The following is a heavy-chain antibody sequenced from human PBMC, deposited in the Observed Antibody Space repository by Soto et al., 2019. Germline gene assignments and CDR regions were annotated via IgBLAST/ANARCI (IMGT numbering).Heavy chain of an antibody. V-gene: IGHV1-69*12. CDR3: AKPLGEMATISLYY. CDR2: IIPIFGTA. Sequence: QVQLVQSGAEVKKPGSSVKVSCKASGGTFSSYAISWVRQAPGQGLEWMGGIIPIFGTANYAQKFQGRVTXXAXEXMSTAYMELSSLRSEDTAVYYCAKPLGEMATISLYYWGQGTLVTVSS. J-gene: IGHJ4*02. D-gene: IGHD5-12*01. CDR1: GGTFSSYA.